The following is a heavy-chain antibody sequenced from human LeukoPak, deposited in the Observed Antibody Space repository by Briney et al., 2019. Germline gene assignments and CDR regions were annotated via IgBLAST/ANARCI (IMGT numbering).Heavy chain of an antibody. D-gene: IGHD3-22*01. CDR1: GGSILDSTYY. CDR3: ARQSSGYYYGWFDP. Sequence: PSETLSLTCTVSGGSILDSTYYWAWIRPPPGQGLEWIATIFYTGNTHYNPSLKSRVTMSVDTVKNQFSLNLNSVTAADTAVYYSARQSSGYYYGWFDPWGQGTLVTVSS. J-gene: IGHJ5*02. V-gene: IGHV4-39*01. CDR2: IFYTGNT.